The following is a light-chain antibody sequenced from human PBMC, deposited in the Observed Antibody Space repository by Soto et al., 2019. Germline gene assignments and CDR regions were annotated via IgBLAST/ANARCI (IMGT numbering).Light chain of an antibody. V-gene: IGKV1-33*01. CDR2: EAS. CDR3: QQYDNLPPFT. J-gene: IGKJ3*01. Sequence: DIQMTQSPSSLSASVGDRVTITCQASQDISNYLNWYQQKPGKAPKLLIYEASNLETGVPSRFSGSDSGTDFTCTISSLQPEDIATYYCQQYDNLPPFTFGPGTKVDIK. CDR1: QDISNY.